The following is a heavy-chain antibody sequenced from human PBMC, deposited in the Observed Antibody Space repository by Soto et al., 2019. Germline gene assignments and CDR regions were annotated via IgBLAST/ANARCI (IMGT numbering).Heavy chain of an antibody. V-gene: IGHV3-49*04. D-gene: IGHD2-2*01. Sequence: PGGSLRLSCTASGFTFGDYAMSWVRQAPGKGLEWVGFIRSKAYGGTTEYAASVKGRFTISRDDSKSIAHLQMNSLKTEDTAVYYCTRGYCSSTSCYRLHWFDPWGQGTLVTVSS. CDR3: TRGYCSSTSCYRLHWFDP. CDR1: GFTFGDYA. J-gene: IGHJ5*02. CDR2: IRSKAYGGTT.